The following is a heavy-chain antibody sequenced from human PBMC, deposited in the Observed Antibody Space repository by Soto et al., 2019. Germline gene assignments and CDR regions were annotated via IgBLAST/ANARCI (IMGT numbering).Heavy chain of an antibody. CDR2: IKSKPDGGTT. V-gene: IGHV3-15*01. CDR3: TTGRRDYYGNSYMDL. D-gene: IGHD3-22*01. Sequence: EMRLGESGGGLVKPGGSLRLSCAVSGYAFEVAWMNWVRQAPGKGLEWVGRIKSKPDGGTTEYAAPVEGRFTISRDDSTSTLYLQMNSLRTEDTAVYYCTTGRRDYYGNSYMDLWGKGTTVTVSS. CDR1: GYAFEVAW. J-gene: IGHJ6*03.